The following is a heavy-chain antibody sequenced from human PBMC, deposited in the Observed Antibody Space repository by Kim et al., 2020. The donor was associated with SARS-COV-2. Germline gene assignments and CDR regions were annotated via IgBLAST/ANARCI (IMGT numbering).Heavy chain of an antibody. CDR1: GFTFDIYA. V-gene: IGHV3-23*01. CDR3: AKMVIMGDYNYFYYYAMDV. J-gene: IGHJ6*02. CDR2: MSGGGVNK. D-gene: IGHD4-17*01. Sequence: GGSLRISCVVSGFTFDIYAMSWVRQAPGKGLEWVSVMSGGGVNKFYADSVRGRFTISRDNSKNTLYLQMFSLSDEDTSLYYCAKMVIMGDYNYFYYYAMDVLGQGTTVTVAS.